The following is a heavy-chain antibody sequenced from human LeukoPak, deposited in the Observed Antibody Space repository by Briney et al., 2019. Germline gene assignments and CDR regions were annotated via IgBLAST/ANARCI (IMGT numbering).Heavy chain of an antibody. D-gene: IGHD4-17*01. CDR2: IYYSGST. Sequence: PSETLSLTCTVSGGSISSYYWSWIRQPPGKGLEWIGYIYYSGSTNYNPSLKSRVTISVDTSKNQFSLKLSSVTAADTAVYYCARGGDDYGDYGPFDYWGQGTLVTVSS. CDR3: ARGGDDYGDYGPFDY. CDR1: GGSISSYY. V-gene: IGHV4-59*01. J-gene: IGHJ4*02.